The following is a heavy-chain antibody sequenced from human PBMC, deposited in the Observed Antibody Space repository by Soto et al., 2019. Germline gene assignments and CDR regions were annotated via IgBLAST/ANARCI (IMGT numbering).Heavy chain of an antibody. CDR3: ARAYCSGGSCYPGYYYYGMDV. J-gene: IGHJ6*02. CDR2: IWYDGSNK. D-gene: IGHD2-15*01. CDR1: GFTFSSYG. Sequence: QVQLVESGGGVVQPGRSLRLSCAASGFTFSSYGMHWVRQAPGKGLEWVAVIWYDGSNKYYVDSVKGRFTISRDNSKNTLYLQMNSLRAEDTAVYYCARAYCSGGSCYPGYYYYGMDVWGQGTTVTVSS. V-gene: IGHV3-33*01.